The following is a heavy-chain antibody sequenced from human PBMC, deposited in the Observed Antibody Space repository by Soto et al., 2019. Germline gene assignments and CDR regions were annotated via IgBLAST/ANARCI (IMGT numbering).Heavy chain of an antibody. J-gene: IGHJ4*02. Sequence: PGESLKISCQASGYSFNIHWIAWVRQMPGEGLEWMGIVYPGDSDTRYSPSFQGQVTNSADKSISTAYLQWSSLKASDTAMYYCARHTTYYYDKSTDYLDYWGQGTLVTVSS. V-gene: IGHV5-51*01. CDR2: VYPGDSDT. D-gene: IGHD3-22*01. CDR1: GYSFNIHW. CDR3: ARHTTYYYDKSTDYLDY.